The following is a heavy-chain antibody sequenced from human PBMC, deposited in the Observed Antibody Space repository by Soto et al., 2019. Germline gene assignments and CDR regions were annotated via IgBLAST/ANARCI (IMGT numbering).Heavy chain of an antibody. J-gene: IGHJ6*02. Sequence: QVHLVESGGGVVQPGRSPRRSCVASGFTFSNYGMHWVRQAPGKGLEWVAVISYDGSNKYYADSVKGRFTISRDNSKNTLYLQMTSLRTEDTALYYCAKLDEGGLQYAYYAMDVWGQGTTVTVSS. CDR3: AKLDEGGLQYAYYAMDV. CDR1: GFTFSNYG. D-gene: IGHD2-15*01. V-gene: IGHV3-30*18. CDR2: ISYDGSNK.